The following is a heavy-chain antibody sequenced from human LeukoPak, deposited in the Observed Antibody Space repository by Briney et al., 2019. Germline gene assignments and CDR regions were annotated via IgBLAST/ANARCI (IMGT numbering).Heavy chain of an antibody. CDR3: AKDGAWLRFDD. D-gene: IGHD5-12*01. V-gene: IGHV3-23*01. CDR1: GFPFSSHG. Sequence: GGSLRLSCAGSGFPFSSHGMNWVRQAPGKGLEWVSGISPGGGPTYYADSVRGRFTISRDDPKNTLYLQMKNLRAEDTAVYYCAKDGAWLRFDDWGQGTLVTVSS. CDR2: ISPGGGPT. J-gene: IGHJ4*02.